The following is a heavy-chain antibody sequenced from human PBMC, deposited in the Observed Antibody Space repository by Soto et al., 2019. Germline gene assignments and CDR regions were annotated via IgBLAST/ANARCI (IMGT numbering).Heavy chain of an antibody. Sequence: GGSLRLSCAASGFTFSSYAMSWVRQAPGKGLEWVSAISGSGGSTYYADSVKGRFTISRDNSKNTLYLQMNSLRAEDTAVYYCAKDFAGTTSRDYYYYMDVWGKGTTVTVSS. J-gene: IGHJ6*03. CDR2: ISGSGGST. CDR1: GFTFSSYA. D-gene: IGHD1-7*01. CDR3: AKDFAGTTSRDYYYYMDV. V-gene: IGHV3-23*01.